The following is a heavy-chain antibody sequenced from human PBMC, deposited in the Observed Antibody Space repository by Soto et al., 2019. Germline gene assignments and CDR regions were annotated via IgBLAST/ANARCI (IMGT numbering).Heavy chain of an antibody. V-gene: IGHV1-69*01. CDR2: IIPIFGTA. CDR3: ARGGYCTNGVCYPSYYYGMDV. CDR1: GGTFSSYA. J-gene: IGHJ6*02. Sequence: QVQLVQSGAEVKKPGSSVKVSCKASGGTFSSYAISWVRQAPGQGLEWMGGIIPIFGTANYAHKFQGRVTITADESTSTAYMELSSLRSEGTAVYYCARGGYCTNGVCYPSYYYGMDVWGQGTTVTVSS. D-gene: IGHD2-8*01.